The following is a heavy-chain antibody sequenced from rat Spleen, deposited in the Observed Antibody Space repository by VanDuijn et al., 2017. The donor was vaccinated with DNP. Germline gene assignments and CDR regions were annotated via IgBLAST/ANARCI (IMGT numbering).Heavy chain of an antibody. Sequence: QVQLQQSGTELAKPGSSVKISCKTSDYTFTTYYIGWIKQTAGQGLEYLGYIHTGSGGTNYNEKFKGKATLTVDKSSSTAFMQLSSLTPDDSAVYYCARYDGSYYYGGYFDFWGPGTMVTVSS. CDR1: DYTFTTYY. CDR3: ARYDGSYYYGGYFDF. J-gene: IGHJ1*01. CDR2: IHTGSGGT. V-gene: IGHV1-43*01. D-gene: IGHD1-12*02.